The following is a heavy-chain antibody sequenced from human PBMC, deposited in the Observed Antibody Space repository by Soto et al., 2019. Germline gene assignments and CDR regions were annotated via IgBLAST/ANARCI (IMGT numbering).Heavy chain of an antibody. CDR3: GKGGGGDHGY. D-gene: IGHD2-21*02. CDR1: GFIFTTSD. Sequence: EVQLVESEGGLVQPGGSLRLSCEASGFIFTTSDMSWVRQAPGKGLEWISSITITGDTTHYADSVKGRFTISRDNSRNTVYLQMKSPRGGDTAVYYCGKGGGGDHGYWGQGTLVAVSS. J-gene: IGHJ4*02. V-gene: IGHV3-23*04. CDR2: ITITGDTT.